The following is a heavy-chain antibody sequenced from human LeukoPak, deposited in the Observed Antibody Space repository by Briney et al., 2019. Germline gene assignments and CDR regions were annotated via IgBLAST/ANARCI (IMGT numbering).Heavy chain of an antibody. J-gene: IGHJ4*02. D-gene: IGHD4-11*01. V-gene: IGHV3-21*01. CDR1: GFTFSSYW. Sequence: GGSLRLSCAASGFTFSSYWMSWVRQAPGKGLEWVSSISSSSSYIYYADSVKGRFTISRDNAKNSLYLQMNSLKAEDTTVYYCARDRMTTADYWGQGTLVTVSS. CDR2: ISSSSSYI. CDR3: ARDRMTTADY.